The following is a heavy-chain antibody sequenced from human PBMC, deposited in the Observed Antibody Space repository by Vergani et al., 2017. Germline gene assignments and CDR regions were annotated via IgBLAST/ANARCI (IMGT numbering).Heavy chain of an antibody. CDR3: ARCRWGGSYYLDEYYFDY. V-gene: IGHV4-34*01. J-gene: IGHJ4*02. CDR2: INHSGST. D-gene: IGHD1-26*01. Sequence: QVQLQQWGAGLLKPSETLSLTCAVYGGSFSGYYWSWIRQPPGKGLEWIGEINHSGSTNYNPSLKSRVTISVDTSKNQFSLKLSSVTAADPAVYYCARCRWGGSYYLDEYYFDYWGQGTLVTVSS. CDR1: GGSFSGYY.